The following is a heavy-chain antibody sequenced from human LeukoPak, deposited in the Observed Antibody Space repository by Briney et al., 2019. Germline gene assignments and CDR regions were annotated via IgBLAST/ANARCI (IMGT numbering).Heavy chain of an antibody. CDR2: IIPIFGTA. D-gene: IGHD3-9*01. CDR3: ARLPGSDILTGYQDP. CDR1: GGTFSSYA. V-gene: IGHV1-69*13. Sequence: ASVKVSCKASGGTFSSYAISWVRQAPGQGLEWMGGIIPIFGTANYAQKFQGRVTITADESTSTAYMELSSLRSEDTAVYYCARLPGSDILTGYQDPWGQGTLVTVSS. J-gene: IGHJ5*02.